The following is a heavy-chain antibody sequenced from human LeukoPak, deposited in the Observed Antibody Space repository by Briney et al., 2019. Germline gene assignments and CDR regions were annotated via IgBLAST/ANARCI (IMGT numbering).Heavy chain of an antibody. CDR1: GGSITSSPYW. CDR3: ARRAYGTGFDF. D-gene: IGHD1-1*01. CDR2: IYYSGNT. J-gene: IGHJ4*02. Sequence: SETLSLTCTVSGGSITSSPYWWSWIGQPPEKGLEWVGTIYYSGNTFYHPSLASRVTISADTSKNQVSLRLTSVTAADTAVYYCARRAYGTGFDFWGQGTVVTVSS. V-gene: IGHV4-39*01.